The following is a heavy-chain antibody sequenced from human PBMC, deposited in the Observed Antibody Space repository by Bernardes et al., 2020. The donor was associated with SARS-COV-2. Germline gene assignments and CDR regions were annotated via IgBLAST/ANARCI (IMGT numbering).Heavy chain of an antibody. Sequence: GGSLRLSCAASGFTFSSYAMHWVRQAPGKGLEWVAVISYAGSNKYSADSVKGLFTISRDNSKNTLYLQMNSLRAEDTAVYYCARDRLFWVLGVVIFAPLRYSYGMDVWGQGTTVTVSS. CDR3: ARDRLFWVLGVVIFAPLRYSYGMDV. J-gene: IGHJ6*02. CDR2: ISYAGSNK. V-gene: IGHV3-30-3*01. CDR1: GFTFSSYA. D-gene: IGHD3-3*01.